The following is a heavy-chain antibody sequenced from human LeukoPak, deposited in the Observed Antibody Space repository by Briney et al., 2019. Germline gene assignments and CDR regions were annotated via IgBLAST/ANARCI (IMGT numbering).Heavy chain of an antibody. Sequence: SKTLSLTCAVYGESFSGYYWSWILQPPGKGLEWIGEINHSGSTNYNPSLKSRVTISVDTSKNQFSLKLSSVTAADTAVYYCASYKGAWGQGTLVTVSS. CDR1: GESFSGYY. J-gene: IGHJ5*02. D-gene: IGHD3-10*01. V-gene: IGHV4-34*01. CDR2: INHSGST. CDR3: ASYKGA.